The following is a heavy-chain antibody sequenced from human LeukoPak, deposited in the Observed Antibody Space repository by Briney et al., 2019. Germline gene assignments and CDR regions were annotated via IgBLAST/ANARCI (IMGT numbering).Heavy chain of an antibody. CDR1: GGTFSSYA. Sequence: SVTVSCKASGGTFSSYAISWVRQAPGQGLEWMGGIIPIFGTANYARKFQGRVTITADESTSTAYMELSSLTSEDTAVYYCARASRKGRYYYGSGSYYLYFDYWGQGTLVTVSS. V-gene: IGHV1-69*13. J-gene: IGHJ4*02. CDR3: ARASRKGRYYYGSGSYYLYFDY. D-gene: IGHD3-10*01. CDR2: IIPIFGTA.